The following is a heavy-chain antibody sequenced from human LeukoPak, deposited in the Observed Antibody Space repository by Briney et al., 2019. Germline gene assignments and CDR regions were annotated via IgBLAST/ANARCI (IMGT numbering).Heavy chain of an antibody. CDR2: ISSSGSTI. V-gene: IGHV3-11*01. D-gene: IGHD6-19*01. CDR3: ARGSRPPIAVAGTGWFDP. J-gene: IGHJ5*02. Sequence: PGGSLRLSCAASGFTFSDYYMSWIRQAPGKGQEWVSYISSSGSTIYYADSVKGRFTISRDNAKNSLYLQMNSLRAEDTAVYYCARGSRPPIAVAGTGWFDPWGQGTLVTVSS. CDR1: GFTFSDYY.